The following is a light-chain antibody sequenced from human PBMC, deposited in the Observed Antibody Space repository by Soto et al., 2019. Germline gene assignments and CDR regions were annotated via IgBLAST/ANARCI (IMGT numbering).Light chain of an antibody. Sequence: IALPPSPVTLSVTPGERGHLSCRDSQNISNNLAWYQQRLGQAPRLLIFDASTRATGVPARFGGSGSGTEFTLTISSLQPDDFAAYYCQQYHKCPSYTFGQGTKVDI. J-gene: IGKJ2*01. CDR2: DAS. CDR1: QNISNN. V-gene: IGKV3-15*01. CDR3: QQYHKCPSYT.